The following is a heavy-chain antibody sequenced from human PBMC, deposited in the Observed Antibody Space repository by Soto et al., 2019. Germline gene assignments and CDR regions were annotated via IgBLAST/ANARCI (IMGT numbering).Heavy chain of an antibody. CDR2: ISPYNDDT. V-gene: IGHV1-18*01. CDR1: GYPFSSYG. CDR3: ARGGYYDSSGSRNNHFYGMDV. D-gene: IGHD3-22*01. Sequence: QARLVQSGAEVRKPGASVKVSCKASGYPFSSYGISWVRQAPGQGLEWLGWISPYNDDTRYSQKLQGRVTMSTETPSKTAYMDLKTLRSDDTAVYFCARGGYYDSSGSRNNHFYGMDVWGQGTTVTVSS. J-gene: IGHJ6*02.